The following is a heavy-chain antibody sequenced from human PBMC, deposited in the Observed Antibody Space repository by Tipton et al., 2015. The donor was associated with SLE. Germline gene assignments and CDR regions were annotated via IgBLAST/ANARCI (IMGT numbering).Heavy chain of an antibody. Sequence: SLRLSCAASGFIFDDYAMHWVRQAPGKGLEWVSGISWNSGRIVYADSVRGRFTISRDNVKNSLFLQMNSLRPEDTALYFCARWGCSGGSCHSRRAFDVWGQGTMVTVSS. CDR2: ISWNSGRI. D-gene: IGHD2-15*01. J-gene: IGHJ3*01. CDR3: ARWGCSGGSCHSRRAFDV. V-gene: IGHV3-9*01. CDR1: GFIFDDYA.